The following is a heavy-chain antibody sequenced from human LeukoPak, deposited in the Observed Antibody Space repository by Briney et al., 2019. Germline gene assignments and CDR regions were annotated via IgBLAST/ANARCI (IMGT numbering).Heavy chain of an antibody. CDR2: IYYSGST. CDR1: GYSITSGYY. Sequence: KSSETLSLTCTVSGYSITSGYYWGWIRQPPGKGLEWIGSIYYSGSTNYNPSLKSRVTISVDTSKNQFSLKLSSVTAADTAVYYCARENGDYQIWGQGTLVTVSS. CDR3: ARENGDYQI. V-gene: IGHV4-38-2*02. J-gene: IGHJ4*02. D-gene: IGHD4-17*01.